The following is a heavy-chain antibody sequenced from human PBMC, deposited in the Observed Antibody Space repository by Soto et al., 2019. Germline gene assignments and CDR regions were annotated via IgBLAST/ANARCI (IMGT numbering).Heavy chain of an antibody. CDR2: ISGSGGST. CDR3: AKHPSLYYNSSGYFDYYGMDV. Sequence: CADSEFTFRSNGIRRVRQAPVKGRELFSAISGSGGSTYYADSVKGRFTISRDNSKNTLYLQMNSLRAEDTALYYCAKHPSLYYNSSGYFDYYGMDVWGQGTTVTV. V-gene: IGHV3-23*01. D-gene: IGHD3-22*01. CDR1: EFTFRSNG. J-gene: IGHJ6*02.